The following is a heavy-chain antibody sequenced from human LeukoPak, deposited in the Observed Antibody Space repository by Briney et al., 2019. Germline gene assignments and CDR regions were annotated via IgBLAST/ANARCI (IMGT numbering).Heavy chain of an antibody. CDR3: AKGSSLGAFDI. Sequence: GGSLRLSCAASGFTFSSYSMNWVRQAPGKGLEWVAFIRYDGSNKYYADSVKGRFTISRDNSKNTLYLQMNSLRAEDTAVYYCAKGSSLGAFDIWGQGTMVTVSS. CDR1: GFTFSSYS. CDR2: IRYDGSNK. V-gene: IGHV3-30*02. J-gene: IGHJ3*02.